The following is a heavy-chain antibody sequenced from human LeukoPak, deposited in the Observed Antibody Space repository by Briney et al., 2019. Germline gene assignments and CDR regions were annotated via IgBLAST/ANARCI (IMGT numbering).Heavy chain of an antibody. V-gene: IGHV3-33*08. CDR1: GFTFSSYG. CDR3: ARDPSRTLDY. Sequence: PGGSLRLSCAASGFTFSSYGIHWVRQAPGKGLEWVAVISYDGSNKYFVDSVKGRFSISRDDSKNTLYLQMNSLRAEDTAVYYCARDPSRTLDYWGQGTLVTVSS. CDR2: ISYDGSNK. J-gene: IGHJ4*02.